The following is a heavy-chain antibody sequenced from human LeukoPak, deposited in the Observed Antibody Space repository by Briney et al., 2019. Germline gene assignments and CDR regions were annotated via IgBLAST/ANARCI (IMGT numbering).Heavy chain of an antibody. D-gene: IGHD2-15*01. J-gene: IGHJ4*02. Sequence: ASVKVSCKASGYTFTSYGISWVRQAPGQGLEWMGWISAYNGNTNYAQKLQGRVTMTTDTSTSTAYMELRSLRSDDTAVYYCARGCSGGSCRTRLDYWGQGTLVTVSS. V-gene: IGHV1-18*01. CDR1: GYTFTSYG. CDR3: ARGCSGGSCRTRLDY. CDR2: ISAYNGNT.